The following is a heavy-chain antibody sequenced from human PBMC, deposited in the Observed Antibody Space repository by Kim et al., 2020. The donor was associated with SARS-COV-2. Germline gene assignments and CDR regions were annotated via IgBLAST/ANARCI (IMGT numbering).Heavy chain of an antibody. D-gene: IGHD1-26*01. CDR3: ARDPVYSGSPIDY. V-gene: IGHV4-39*07. CDR2: IYYSGRT. Sequence: SETLSLTCTVSGGSISSSSYYWGWIRQPPGKGLEWIGSIYYSGRTYYNPSLKSRVTISVDTSKNQFSLKLSSVTAADTAVYYCARDPVYSGSPIDYWGQGTLVTVSS. J-gene: IGHJ4*02. CDR1: GGSISSSSYY.